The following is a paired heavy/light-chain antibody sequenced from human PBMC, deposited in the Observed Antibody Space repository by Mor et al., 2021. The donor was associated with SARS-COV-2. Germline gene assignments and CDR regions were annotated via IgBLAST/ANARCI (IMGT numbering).Heavy chain of an antibody. CDR3: ARSLGYCSGGSCYPPNWFDP. Sequence: QVQLQESGPGLVKPSQTLSLTCTVSGGSISSGDYYWSWIRQPPGKGLEWIGYIYYSGSTYYNPSLKSRVTISVDTSKNQFSLKLSSVTAADTAVYYCARSLGYCSGGSCYPPNWFDPWGQGTLVTVSS. V-gene: IGHV4-30-4*01. CDR1: GGSISSGDYY. D-gene: IGHD2-15*01. J-gene: IGHJ5*02. CDR2: IYYSGST.
Light chain of an antibody. Sequence: EIVMTQSPATLSVSPGERATLSCRASQSVSSNLAWYQQKPGQAPRLLIYGASTRATGIPARFSGSGSGTEFTLTISSLQSEDFAVYYCQQYNNWPPGTFGPGTKVDIK. CDR1: QSVSSN. CDR2: GAS. CDR3: QQYNNWPPGT. J-gene: IGKJ3*01. V-gene: IGKV3-15*01.